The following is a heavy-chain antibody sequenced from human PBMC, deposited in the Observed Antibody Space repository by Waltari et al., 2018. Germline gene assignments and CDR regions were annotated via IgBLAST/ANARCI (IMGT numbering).Heavy chain of an antibody. D-gene: IGHD3-10*01. CDR1: GFTFSSYS. V-gene: IGHV4-34*01. Sequence: VQLVESGGGLVKPGGSLRLSCAASGFTFSSYSMNWVRQSPRTGLEWIGEINHRGSTNANPSLKSRVTISVDTSKNQVSLRLRSVTAADTAVYYCARGGWFGRGNDAFDIWGQGTTVTVSS. J-gene: IGHJ3*02. CDR2: INHRGST. CDR3: ARGGWFGRGNDAFDI.